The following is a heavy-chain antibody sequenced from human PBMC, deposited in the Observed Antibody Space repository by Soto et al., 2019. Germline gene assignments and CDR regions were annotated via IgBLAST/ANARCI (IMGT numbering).Heavy chain of an antibody. CDR1: GGSISSGGYY. D-gene: IGHD3-16*02. Sequence: QVQLQESGPGLVKPSQTLSLTCTVSGGSISSGGYYWSWIRQHPGKGLEWIGYIYYSGSTYYNPSLKSRVTISVDTSKNQFSLKLSSVTAADTAVYYCARVGVDYVWGSYRYPRPYYFDYWGQGTLVTVSS. CDR3: ARVGVDYVWGSYRYPRPYYFDY. V-gene: IGHV4-31*03. CDR2: IYYSGST. J-gene: IGHJ4*02.